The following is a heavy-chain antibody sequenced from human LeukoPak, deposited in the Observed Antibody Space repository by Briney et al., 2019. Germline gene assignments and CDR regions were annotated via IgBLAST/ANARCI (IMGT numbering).Heavy chain of an antibody. CDR3: AKDRYDYVWGSYPLDAFDI. V-gene: IGHV3-23*01. CDR1: GFTFSSYA. D-gene: IGHD3-16*02. CDR2: TSGSGGST. Sequence: GGSLRLSCAASGFTFSSYAMSWVRQAPGKGLEWVSATSGSGGSTYYADSVKGRFTISRDNSKNTLYLQMNSLRAEDTAVYYCAKDRYDYVWGSYPLDAFDIWGQGTMVTVSS. J-gene: IGHJ3*02.